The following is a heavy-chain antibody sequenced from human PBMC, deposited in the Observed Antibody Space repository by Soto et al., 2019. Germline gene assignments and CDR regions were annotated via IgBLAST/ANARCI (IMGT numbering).Heavy chain of an antibody. D-gene: IGHD1-1*01. CDR3: TGTTHYSYGMDV. J-gene: IGHJ6*02. Sequence: GGSLRLSCAASGFTFSNAWMSWVRQAPGKGLEWVGRIKSKTDGGTTDYAAPVKGRFSISRDDSKNTLYLQMNSLKTEDTAVYYCTGTTHYSYGMDVWGQGTTDTVSS. V-gene: IGHV3-15*01. CDR2: IKSKTDGGTT. CDR1: GFTFSNAW.